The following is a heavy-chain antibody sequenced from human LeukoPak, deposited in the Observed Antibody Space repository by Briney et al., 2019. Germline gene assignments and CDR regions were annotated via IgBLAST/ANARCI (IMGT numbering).Heavy chain of an antibody. CDR3: ARDGANTFGGVIVTQNFDY. Sequence: ASVTVSCTASGYTFTSYAMNWVRQAPGQGLEWMGWINTNTGNPMYAQGFTGRFVFSLDTSVNTAYRQISSLKAEDTAVYYCARDGANTFGGVIVTQNFDYWGQGTLVTVSS. V-gene: IGHV7-4-1*02. CDR1: GYTFTSYA. J-gene: IGHJ4*02. CDR2: INTNTGNP. D-gene: IGHD3-16*02.